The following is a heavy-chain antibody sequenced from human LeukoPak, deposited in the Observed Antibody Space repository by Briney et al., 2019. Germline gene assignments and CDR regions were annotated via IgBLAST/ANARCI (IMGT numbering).Heavy chain of an antibody. Sequence: GGSLRLSCAASGFTFSSYAMSWVRQAPGKGLEWVSAISGSGGSTYYADSVKGRFTISRDNSKNTLYLQMNSLRAEDTAVYYCAKEARAAIFGVVMDFDYWGQGTLVTVSS. CDR3: AKEARAAIFGVVMDFDY. J-gene: IGHJ4*02. CDR2: ISGSGGST. V-gene: IGHV3-23*01. CDR1: GFTFSSYA. D-gene: IGHD3-3*01.